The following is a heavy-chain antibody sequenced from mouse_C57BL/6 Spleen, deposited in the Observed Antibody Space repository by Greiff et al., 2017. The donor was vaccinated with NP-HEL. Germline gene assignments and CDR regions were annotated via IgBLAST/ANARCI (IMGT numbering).Heavy chain of an antibody. CDR1: GYTFTSYW. V-gene: IGHV1-7*01. J-gene: IGHJ4*01. CDR2: LTPSSGYT. D-gene: IGHD2-1*01. CDR3: ARFPGGNYARDAMDY. Sequence: VQLQQSGAELAKPGASVKLSCKASGYTFTSYWMHWVKQRPGQGLEWIGYLTPSSGYTKYNQKFKDKATLTADKSSSTAYMQLRSLTYEDSAVYYCARFPGGNYARDAMDYWGQGTSVTVSS.